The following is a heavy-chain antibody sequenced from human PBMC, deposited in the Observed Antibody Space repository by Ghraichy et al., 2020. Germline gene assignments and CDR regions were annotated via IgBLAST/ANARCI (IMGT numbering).Heavy chain of an antibody. CDR3: TTGSKGRDLRHTFDI. J-gene: IGHJ3*02. Sequence: LSLTCAASGFTFKNVWMSWVRQAPGKGLEWVGRIKNKAEGGTKEYGAPVEGRFSISGDASENTVFLQMNRLNIEDTAVYYCTTGSKGRDLRHTFDIWGHGTMVTVSS. CDR1: GFTFKNVW. V-gene: IGHV3-15*01. CDR2: IKNKAEGGTK.